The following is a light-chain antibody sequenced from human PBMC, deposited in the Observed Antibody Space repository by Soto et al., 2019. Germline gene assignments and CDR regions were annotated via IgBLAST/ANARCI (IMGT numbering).Light chain of an antibody. J-gene: IGKJ5*01. CDR2: DAS. CDR3: QQYNDRPPIT. Sequence: EIVMTHTPATLSVSPGERATLSCRASQSVSSNLAWYQQKPGQAXRLLIYDASTRATVIPARFSGSGSGTEFTLTISSLQSEDFAVYYCQQYNDRPPITFGQGTRLEIK. CDR1: QSVSSN. V-gene: IGKV3-15*01.